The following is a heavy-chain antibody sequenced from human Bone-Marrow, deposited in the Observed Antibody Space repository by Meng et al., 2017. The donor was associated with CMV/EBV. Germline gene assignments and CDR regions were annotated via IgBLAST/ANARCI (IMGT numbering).Heavy chain of an antibody. CDR1: GFTFSSYS. D-gene: IGHD5-18*01. J-gene: IGHJ4*02. V-gene: IGHV3-21*01. CDR3: ARGLLDWLPNDY. Sequence: GESLKISCAASGFTFSSYSMNWVRQAPGKGLEWVSSISSSSSYIYYADSVKGRFTISRDNAKNSLYLQMNSLRAEDTAVYHCARGLLDWLPNDYWGQGTLVTVSS. CDR2: ISSSSSYI.